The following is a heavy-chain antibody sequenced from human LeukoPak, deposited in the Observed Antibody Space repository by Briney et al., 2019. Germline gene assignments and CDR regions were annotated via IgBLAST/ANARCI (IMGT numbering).Heavy chain of an antibody. CDR3: ASRVSNDY. CDR1: GFTFSSYS. D-gene: IGHD5/OR15-5a*01. J-gene: IGHJ4*02. V-gene: IGHV3-21*01. CDR2: ISSSSSYI. Sequence: GGSLRLSCPASGFTFSSYSMNWVRQPPGKGLEWVSSISSSSSYIYYADSVKGRFTISRDNAKNSLYLQMNSLRAEDTAVYYCASRVSNDYWGQGTLVTVSS.